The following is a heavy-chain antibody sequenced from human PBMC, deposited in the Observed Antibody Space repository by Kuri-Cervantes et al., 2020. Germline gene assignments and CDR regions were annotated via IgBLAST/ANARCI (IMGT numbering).Heavy chain of an antibody. CDR2: ISSSSSTI. CDR3: TRDLGY. CDR1: GFTFSSYS. V-gene: IGHV3-48*01. J-gene: IGHJ4*02. D-gene: IGHD7-27*01. Sequence: GGSLRLSCAASGFTFSSYSMNWVRQAPGKGLEWVSYISSSSSTIYYADSVKGRFTISRDNAKNSLYLQMNSLRAEDTAVYYCTRDLGYWGQGTLVTVSS.